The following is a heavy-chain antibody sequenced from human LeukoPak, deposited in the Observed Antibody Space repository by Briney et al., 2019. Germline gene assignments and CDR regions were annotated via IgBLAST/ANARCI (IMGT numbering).Heavy chain of an antibody. Sequence: SETLSLTCTVSGGSISSSSYYWGWIRQPPGKGLQWIGSIYYSGSTYYNPSLKSRVTISVDTSKNQFSLRLRSVTAADTALYYCARHDCTYAACHFDYWGQGIPVTVSS. J-gene: IGHJ4*02. V-gene: IGHV4-39*01. CDR3: ARHDCTYAACHFDY. CDR2: IYYSGST. CDR1: GGSISSSSYY. D-gene: IGHD2-8*01.